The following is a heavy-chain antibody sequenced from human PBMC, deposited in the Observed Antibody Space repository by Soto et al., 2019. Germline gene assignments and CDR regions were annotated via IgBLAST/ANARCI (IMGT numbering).Heavy chain of an antibody. CDR2: INSDGSST. Sequence: GGSLRLSCAASGFTFSSYWMHWVRQAPGKGLVWVSRINSDGSSTSYADSVKGRFTISRDNAKNTLYLQMNSLRAEDTAVYYCGRGGRGGGSYYFDYWGQGTLVTVSS. D-gene: IGHD1-26*01. CDR3: GRGGRGGGSYYFDY. V-gene: IGHV3-74*01. J-gene: IGHJ4*02. CDR1: GFTFSSYW.